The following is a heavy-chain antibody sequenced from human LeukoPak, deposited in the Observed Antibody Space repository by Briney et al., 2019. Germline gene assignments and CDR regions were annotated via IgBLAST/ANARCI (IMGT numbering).Heavy chain of an antibody. J-gene: IGHJ4*02. D-gene: IGHD5-12*01. Sequence: GASVKVSCKASGYTFTTYYMHWVRQAPGQGLEWMGWANPNSGGTNYAQKFQGRVTMTRDTSISTAYMELSRMRIDDTAVYYCARDDGGSTGYENFDYWGQGTLVTVSS. V-gene: IGHV1-2*02. CDR3: ARDDGGSTGYENFDY. CDR2: ANPNSGGT. CDR1: GYTFTTYY.